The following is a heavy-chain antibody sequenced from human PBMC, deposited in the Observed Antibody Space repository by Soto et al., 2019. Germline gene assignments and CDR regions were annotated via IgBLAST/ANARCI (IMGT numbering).Heavy chain of an antibody. CDR2: INPNSGGT. CDR3: ARMGAGYSYGTTFFDY. J-gene: IGHJ4*02. D-gene: IGHD5-18*01. Sequence: GASVKVSCKASGYTFTGYYMHWVRQAPGQGLEWMGWINPNSGGTNYAQKFQGWVTMTRDTSISTAYMELSRLRSDVTAVYYCARMGAGYSYGTTFFDYWGQGTLVTISS. V-gene: IGHV1-2*04. CDR1: GYTFTGYY.